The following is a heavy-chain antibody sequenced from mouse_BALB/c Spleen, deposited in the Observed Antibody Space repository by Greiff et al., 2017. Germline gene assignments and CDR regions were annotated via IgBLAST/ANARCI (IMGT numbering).Heavy chain of an antibody. CDR1: GFNIKDTY. Sequence: VQLQQSGAELVKPGASVKLSCTASGFNIKDTYMHWVKQRPEQGLEWIGRIDPANGNTKYDPKFQGKATITADTSSNTAYLQLSSLTSEDTAVYYCARKGLYYGYFDYWGQGTTLTGSS. J-gene: IGHJ2*01. V-gene: IGHV14-3*02. CDR3: ARKGLYYGYFDY. CDR2: IDPANGNT. D-gene: IGHD1-1*01.